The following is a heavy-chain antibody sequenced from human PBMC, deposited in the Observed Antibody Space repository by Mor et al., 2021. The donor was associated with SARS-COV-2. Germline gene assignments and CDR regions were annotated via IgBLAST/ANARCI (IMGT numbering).Heavy chain of an antibody. Sequence: AQKFQGRVTITADKSTSTAYMELSSLRSEDTAVYYCARDLPYYYDSSGRPPYSFDYWGQGTLVTVSS. CDR3: ARDLPYYYDSSGRPPYSFDY. V-gene: IGHV1-69*04. J-gene: IGHJ4*02. D-gene: IGHD3-22*01.